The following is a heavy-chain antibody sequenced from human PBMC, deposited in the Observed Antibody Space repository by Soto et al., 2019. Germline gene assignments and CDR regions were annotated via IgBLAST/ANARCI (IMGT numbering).Heavy chain of an antibody. Sequence: GGSLRLSCAASGFSFSSYSMNWVRQAPGKGLEWVSSISGSASSINYADSVKGRFTISRDNAKNTLYLQMNSLRAEDTAVYYCAKVEKDDFWSGYYTPPTYFDYWGQGTLVTVSS. J-gene: IGHJ4*02. CDR1: GFSFSSYS. CDR2: ISGSASSI. D-gene: IGHD3-3*01. CDR3: AKVEKDDFWSGYYTPPTYFDY. V-gene: IGHV3-23*01.